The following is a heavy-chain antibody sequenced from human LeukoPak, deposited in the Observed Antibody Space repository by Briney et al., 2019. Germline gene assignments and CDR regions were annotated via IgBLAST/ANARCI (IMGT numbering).Heavy chain of an antibody. CDR3: ARHYYDSSGYYYVGFDY. V-gene: IGHV4-39*01. D-gene: IGHD3-22*01. CDR2: IYYSGST. J-gene: IGHJ4*02. Sequence: SETLSLTCTVSGGSISSSSYYWGWIRQPPGKGLEWIGSIYYSGSTYYNPSLKSRVTISVDTSKNQFSLKLSSVTAADTAVYYCARHYYDSSGYYYVGFDYWGQGTLVTVSS. CDR1: GGSISSSSYY.